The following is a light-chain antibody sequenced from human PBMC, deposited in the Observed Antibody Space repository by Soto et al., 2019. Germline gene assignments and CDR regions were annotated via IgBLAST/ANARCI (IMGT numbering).Light chain of an antibody. CDR1: QSVSYY. J-gene: IGKJ5*01. CDR2: DAS. Sequence: VLTQSPATLSLSPGERATLSCRASQSVSYYLAWYQQKPGQAPRLLIYDASNRSADIPARFSGSGSGTDFTLTISSLEPEDFAIYYCQQRLHWPPVTFGQGTRLEIK. V-gene: IGKV3-11*01. CDR3: QQRLHWPPVT.